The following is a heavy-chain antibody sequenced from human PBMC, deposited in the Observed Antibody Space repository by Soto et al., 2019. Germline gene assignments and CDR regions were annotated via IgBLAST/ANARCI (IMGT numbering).Heavy chain of an antibody. V-gene: IGHV3-21*01. J-gene: IGHJ6*02. D-gene: IGHD2-2*02. CDR1: GFTFGSYS. Sequence: VGSLRLSCAASGFTFGSYSMNWVRQAPGKGLEWVSSISSSSSYIYYADSVKGRFTISRDNAKNSLYLQMNSLRAEDTAVYYCATDTRATKNYYHYGMDVWGQGITVTVSS. CDR3: ATDTRATKNYYHYGMDV. CDR2: ISSSSSYI.